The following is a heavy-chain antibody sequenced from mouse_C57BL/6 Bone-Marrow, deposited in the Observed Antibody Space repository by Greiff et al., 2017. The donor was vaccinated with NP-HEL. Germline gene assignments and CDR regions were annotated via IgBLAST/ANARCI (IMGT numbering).Heavy chain of an antibody. CDR1: GFNIKDDY. J-gene: IGHJ2*01. Sequence: EVKLMESGAELVRPGASVKLSCTASGFNIKDDYMHWVKQRPEQGLEWIGWIDPENGDTEYASKFQGKATITADTSSNTAYLQLSSLTSEDTAVYYCTTDTTVVAHFDYWGQGTTLTVSS. D-gene: IGHD1-1*01. CDR3: TTDTTVVAHFDY. V-gene: IGHV14-4*01. CDR2: IDPENGDT.